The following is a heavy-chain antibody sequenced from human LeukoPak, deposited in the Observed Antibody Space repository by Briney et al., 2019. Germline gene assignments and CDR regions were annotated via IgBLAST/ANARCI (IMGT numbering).Heavy chain of an antibody. V-gene: IGHV3-30*18. D-gene: IGHD6-19*01. J-gene: IGHJ5*02. Sequence: PGGSLRLSCAVSGFTISSHGMHWVRQAPGKGLEWVAMISYNGNSKYYGDSVKGRFTISRDNSKDTLYLEMDSLRTEDTADYYCAKDWGSSGWYNYFDPWGQGTLVTVSS. CDR2: ISYNGNSK. CDR1: GFTISSHG. CDR3: AKDWGSSGWYNYFDP.